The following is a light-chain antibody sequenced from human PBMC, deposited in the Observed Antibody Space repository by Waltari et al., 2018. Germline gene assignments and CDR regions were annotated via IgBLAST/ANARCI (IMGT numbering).Light chain of an antibody. CDR2: GAS. J-gene: IGKJ4*01. CDR1: QDLDNW. CDR3: QQLHSYPRA. V-gene: IGKV1-13*02. Sequence: AIQVTQSPSSLSASVGDRVTITCRASQDLDNWLAWYQQKPGKAPNLLIYGASVFESGVPFRFSGSGSGTDFTLTISSLQPEDFATYYCQQLHSYPRAFGGGTKV.